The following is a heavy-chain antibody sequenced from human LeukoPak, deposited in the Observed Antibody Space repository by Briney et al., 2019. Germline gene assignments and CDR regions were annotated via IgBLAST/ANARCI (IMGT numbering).Heavy chain of an antibody. CDR3: ARDVSGYPDY. CDR2: IYYSGST. CDR1: GGSISSSNW. D-gene: IGHD5-12*01. J-gene: IGHJ4*02. V-gene: IGHV4-4*02. Sequence: SETLSLTCAVSGGSISSSNWWSWVRQPPGKGLGWIGSIYYSGSTYYNPSLKSRVTISVDTSKNQFSLKLSSVTAADTAVYYCARDVSGYPDYWGQGTLVTVSS.